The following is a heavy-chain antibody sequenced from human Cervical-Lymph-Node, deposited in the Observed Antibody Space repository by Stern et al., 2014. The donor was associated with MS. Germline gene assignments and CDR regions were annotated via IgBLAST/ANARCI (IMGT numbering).Heavy chain of an antibody. J-gene: IGHJ6*02. D-gene: IGHD5-18*01. CDR2: ISAYNGNT. V-gene: IGHV1-18*01. CDR3: ARDSYENYYYGMDV. CDR1: GYTFTSYG. Sequence: VQLVQSGAEVKKPGASVTVSCKASGYTFTSYGISWVRQAPGQGLEWMGWISAYNGNTNYAKKLQGRVTMTTDTSTRTAYRELRSLRSDDTAVYYGARDSYENYYYGMDVWGQGTTVTVSS.